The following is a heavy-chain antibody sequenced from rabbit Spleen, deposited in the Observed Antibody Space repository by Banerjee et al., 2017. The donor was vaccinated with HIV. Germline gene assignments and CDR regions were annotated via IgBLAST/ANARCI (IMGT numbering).Heavy chain of an antibody. CDR3: ARDDVNGSPCAFGL. CDR1: GFSFSSGYD. V-gene: IGHV1S45*01. J-gene: IGHJ4*01. Sequence: QEQLVESGGGLVKPGASLTLTCTASGFSFSSGYDMSWVRQAPGKGLEWIGFIYTGNGHIHYASWAKGRFTISKTSSTTVTLQMTSLTAADTATYFCARDDVNGSPCAFGLWGPGTLVTVS. CDR2: IYTGNGHI. D-gene: IGHD3-3*01.